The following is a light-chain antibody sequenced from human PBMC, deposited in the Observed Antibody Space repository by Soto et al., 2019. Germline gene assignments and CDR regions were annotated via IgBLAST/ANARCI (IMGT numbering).Light chain of an antibody. Sequence: EIVLTQSPATLSLSPGERATLSCRASQSVSSYLAWYQQKPGQAPRLLTYDASNRATGIPARFSGSGSGTDFTLTISSLEPEDFAVYYWQQSSNWVTFGGGTKVEIK. V-gene: IGKV3-11*01. CDR3: QQSSNWVT. J-gene: IGKJ4*01. CDR1: QSVSSY. CDR2: DAS.